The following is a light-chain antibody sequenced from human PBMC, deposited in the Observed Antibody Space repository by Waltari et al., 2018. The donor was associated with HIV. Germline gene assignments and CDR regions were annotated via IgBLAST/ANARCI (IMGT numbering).Light chain of an antibody. V-gene: IGKV3-20*01. Sequence: EFVFTPSPGTLPLSPGERATLSCTASQSVSSSYLAWYQQKPGQASRLLSYGASSRATGIPDRFSGSGSGTDVTFTIRRVEPEEFAVYYCQQYDSSLTGKFGQGPKVGIK. J-gene: IGKJ1*01. CDR3: QQYDSSLTGK. CDR2: GAS. CDR1: QSVSSSY.